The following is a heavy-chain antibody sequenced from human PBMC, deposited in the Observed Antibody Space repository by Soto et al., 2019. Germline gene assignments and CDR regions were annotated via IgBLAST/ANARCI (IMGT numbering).Heavy chain of an antibody. D-gene: IGHD1-7*01. J-gene: IGHJ6*02. CDR2: FYSGRGN. CDR1: GDSISSTNYY. V-gene: IGHV4-39*01. Sequence: XETLSLTCTVSGDSISSTNYYWGWIRQPPGKGLEWIGTFYSGRGNYYNPSLKSRVTISVDTSKNQFSLRLSSVTAADTAVYYCARHSTENYRYNYYFTMDVWGQGTTVTVSS. CDR3: ARHSTENYRYNYYFTMDV.